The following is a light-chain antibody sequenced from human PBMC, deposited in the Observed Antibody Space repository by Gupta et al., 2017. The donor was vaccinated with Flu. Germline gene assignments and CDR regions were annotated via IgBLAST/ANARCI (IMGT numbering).Light chain of an antibody. CDR2: STN. J-gene: IGLJ3*02. CDR3: VLYMGSGIWV. CDR1: SGSVSTSYF. V-gene: IGLV8-61*01. Sequence: QTVVTQEPSFSVSPGGTVTLTCGLSSGSVSTSYFPTWYQPTPGQAPPTLVYSTNTRSSGVPDRFSGSILGNKAALTITGAQADDESDYFCVLYMGSGIWVFGGGTKLTVL.